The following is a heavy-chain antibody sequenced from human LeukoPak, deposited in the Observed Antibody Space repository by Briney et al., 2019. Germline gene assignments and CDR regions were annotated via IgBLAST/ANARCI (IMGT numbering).Heavy chain of an antibody. V-gene: IGHV3-30*02. J-gene: IGHJ4*02. Sequence: PGGSLRLSCAVSGITFSSYWMSWVRQAPGKGLEWVAFIRYDGSNKYYADSVKGRFTISRDNSKNTLYLQMNSLRAEDTAVYYCAKLGVVVAATGTSFDYWGQGTLVTVSS. CDR3: AKLGVVVAATGTSFDY. CDR2: IRYDGSNK. CDR1: GITFSSYW. D-gene: IGHD2-15*01.